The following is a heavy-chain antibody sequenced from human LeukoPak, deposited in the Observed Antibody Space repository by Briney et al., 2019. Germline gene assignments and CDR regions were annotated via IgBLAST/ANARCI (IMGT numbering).Heavy chain of an antibody. CDR2: INGDGSST. Sequence: GRSLRLSCAASGFTFSGYWMHWVRQAPGEGLVWVSRINGDGSSTTYADSVKGRFTISRDNAKNSLHLQMNSLRAEDTAVYYCVKGAAGGGGVTNYYYYYIDVWGKGTTVTVSS. CDR3: VKGAAGGGGVTNYYYYYIDV. V-gene: IGHV3-74*01. D-gene: IGHD3-3*01. CDR1: GFTFSGYW. J-gene: IGHJ6*03.